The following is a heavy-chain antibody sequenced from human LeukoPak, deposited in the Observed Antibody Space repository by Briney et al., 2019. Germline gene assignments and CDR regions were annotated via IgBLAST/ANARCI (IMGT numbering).Heavy chain of an antibody. CDR3: ARWGPSPSDY. J-gene: IGHJ4*02. CDR1: GYTFTGYY. V-gene: IGHV1-2*02. CDR2: INPNSGGT. Sequence: ASVKVSCKASGYTFTGYYMHWVRQAPGQGLEWMGWINPNSGGTNYAQKFQGRVTMTTDTSTSTAYMEVRGLRFDDTAVYYCARWGPSPSDYWGQGTLVTVSS. D-gene: IGHD1-26*01.